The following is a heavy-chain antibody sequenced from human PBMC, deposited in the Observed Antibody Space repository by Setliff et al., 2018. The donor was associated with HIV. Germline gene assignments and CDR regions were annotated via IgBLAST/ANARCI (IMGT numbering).Heavy chain of an antibody. CDR2: IKPDGSER. J-gene: IGHJ4*02. V-gene: IGHV3-7*01. CDR3: ARDKGPNLLDY. D-gene: IGHD2-8*01. Sequence: PGGSLRLSCADAKFPLSDLWMYWMHWIRQVPGKGLMWVATIKPDGSERSYVDSVKGRFTISRDNAKNSLYLQMNSLRAEDTAVYYCARDKGPNLLDYWGQGTLVTVSS. CDR1: KFPLSDLWMYW.